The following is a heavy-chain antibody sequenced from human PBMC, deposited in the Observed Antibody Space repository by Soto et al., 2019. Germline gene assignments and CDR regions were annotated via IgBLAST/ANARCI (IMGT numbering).Heavy chain of an antibody. CDR3: ARGAYYNDSSGYYDVGAFDY. V-gene: IGHV3-30*03. CDR2: ISYDGSNK. Sequence: GGSLRLSCAASGFTFSSYGMHWVRQAPGKGLEWVAVISYDGSNKYYADSVKGRFTISRDNSKNTLYLQMNSLRAEDTAVYYCARGAYYNDSSGYYDVGAFDYWGQGTLVNVSS. CDR1: GFTFSSYG. J-gene: IGHJ4*02. D-gene: IGHD3-22*01.